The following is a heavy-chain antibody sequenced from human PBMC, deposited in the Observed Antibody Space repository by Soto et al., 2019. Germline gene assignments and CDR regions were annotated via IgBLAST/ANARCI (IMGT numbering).Heavy chain of an antibody. CDR2: ISYDGTNR. J-gene: IGHJ4*02. CDR1: GFTFVTFG. CDR3: AKGPHILVVPATIAH. Sequence: PGGSLRLSCAASGFTFVTFGMHWVRQAPGKGPEWVALISYDGTNRFYADSVKGRFTISRDNSRNTLYLQMNSLTVDDTAVYYCAKGPHILVVPATIAHWGQGALVTVSS. D-gene: IGHD2-2*01. V-gene: IGHV3-30*18.